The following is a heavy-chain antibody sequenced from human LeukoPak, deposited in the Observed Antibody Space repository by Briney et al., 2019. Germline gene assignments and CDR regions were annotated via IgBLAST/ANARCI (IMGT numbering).Heavy chain of an antibody. Sequence: GGSLRLSCAAAAFTFSSYWMSWVRQAPGKGLEWVANINQDVGEKYYVDSVKGRFTISRDNAKNSLYLQMNSLRAEDTAVYYCARRAVVAYCGGDCGYFDYWGQGTLVTVSS. CDR3: ARRAVVAYCGGDCGYFDY. CDR2: INQDVGEK. D-gene: IGHD2-21*02. J-gene: IGHJ4*02. V-gene: IGHV3-7*01. CDR1: AFTFSSYW.